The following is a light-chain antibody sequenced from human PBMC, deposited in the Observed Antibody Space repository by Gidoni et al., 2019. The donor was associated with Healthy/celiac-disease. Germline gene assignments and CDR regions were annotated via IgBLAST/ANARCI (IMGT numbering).Light chain of an antibody. CDR2: DAS. CDR3: QQGT. V-gene: IGKV3-11*01. Sequence: EIVLTQYPATLSLSPGERATLSCRASQSVSSYLAWYQQKPGQAPRLLIYDASNRATGIPARFSGSGSGTDFTLTISSLEPEDFAVYYCQQGTFGQGTKLEIK. J-gene: IGKJ2*02. CDR1: QSVSSY.